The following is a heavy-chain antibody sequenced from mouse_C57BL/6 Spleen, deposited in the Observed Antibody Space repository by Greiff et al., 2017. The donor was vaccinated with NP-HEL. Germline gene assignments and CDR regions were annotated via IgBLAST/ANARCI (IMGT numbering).Heavy chain of an antibody. CDR1: GYTFTSYW. D-gene: IGHD1-1*01. V-gene: IGHV1-69*01. Sequence: VQLQESGAELVMPGASVKLSCKASGYTFTSYWMHWVKQRPGQGLEWIGEIDPSDSYTNYNQKFKGKATLTVDTSSSTAYMQLSSLTSEDSAVYYCARAPITTVASMDYWGQGTSVTVSS. CDR2: IDPSDSYT. J-gene: IGHJ4*01. CDR3: ARAPITTVASMDY.